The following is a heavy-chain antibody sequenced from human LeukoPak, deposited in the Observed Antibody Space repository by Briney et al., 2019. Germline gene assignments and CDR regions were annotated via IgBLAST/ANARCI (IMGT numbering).Heavy chain of an antibody. Sequence: SETLSLTCTVSGGSISSYYWSWIRQPPGKGLEWIGYIYYSGSTNYNPPLQSRVTISVHTSKNQFSLKLSSVTSADTAVYYCASFGYSSGWFAEPKYYFDYWGQGTLVTVSS. CDR2: IYYSGST. CDR3: ASFGYSSGWFAEPKYYFDY. J-gene: IGHJ4*02. CDR1: GGSISSYY. D-gene: IGHD6-19*01. V-gene: IGHV4-59*01.